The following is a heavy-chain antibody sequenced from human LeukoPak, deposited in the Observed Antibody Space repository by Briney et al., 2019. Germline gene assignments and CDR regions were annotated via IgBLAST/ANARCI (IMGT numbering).Heavy chain of an antibody. J-gene: IGHJ4*02. Sequence: PGGFLRLSCAASGFTFSSYAMHWVRQAPGKGLEWVAVISYDGSNKYYADSVKGRFTISRDNSKNTLYLQMNSLRAEDTAVYYCARAPARRYFDYWGQGTLVTVSS. CDR3: ARAPARRYFDY. CDR1: GFTFSSYA. CDR2: ISYDGSNK. V-gene: IGHV3-30-3*01. D-gene: IGHD6-6*01.